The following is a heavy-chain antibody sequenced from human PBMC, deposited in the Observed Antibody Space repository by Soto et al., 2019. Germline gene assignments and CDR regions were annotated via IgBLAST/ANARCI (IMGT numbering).Heavy chain of an antibody. CDR1: GFTFDDYA. J-gene: IGHJ4*02. CDR3: AKGHSPAVAGTYFDY. V-gene: IGHV3-9*01. CDR2: ISWNSGSI. Sequence: EVQLVESGGGLVQPDRSLRLSCAASGFTFDDYAMHWVRQAPGKGLEWVSGISWNSGSIGHADSVKGRFTISRDNAKNSLYLQMNSLRAEDTALYYCAKGHSPAVAGTYFDYWGQGTLVTVSS. D-gene: IGHD6-19*01.